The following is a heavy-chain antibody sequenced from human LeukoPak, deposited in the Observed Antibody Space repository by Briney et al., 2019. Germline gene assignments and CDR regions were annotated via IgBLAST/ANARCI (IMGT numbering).Heavy chain of an antibody. D-gene: IGHD6-13*01. CDR1: GGSTSSNTFY. CDR2: VYYNGNT. CDR3: ATIAAAATAHFDY. V-gene: IGHV4-39*07. J-gene: IGHJ4*02. Sequence: SETLSLTCTVSGGSTSSNTFYWGWIRQPPGKGLEWIGAVYYNGNTYYSSSLKSRVTISVDTSKNQFSLKLSSVTAADTAVYYCATIAAAATAHFDYWGQGTLVTVSS.